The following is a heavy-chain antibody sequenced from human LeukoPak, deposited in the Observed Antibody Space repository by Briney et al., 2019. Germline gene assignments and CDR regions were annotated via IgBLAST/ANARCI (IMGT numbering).Heavy chain of an antibody. Sequence: GGSLRLSCAASGFTFSSYWMSWVRQAPGKGLEWVANIKQDGSEKYYVDSVKGRFTISRGNAKNSLYLQMNSLRAKDTAVYYCARDQRYCSSSSCPWEPFDYWGQGTLVTVSS. CDR3: ARDQRYCSSSSCPWEPFDY. CDR1: GFTFSSYW. CDR2: IKQDGSEK. D-gene: IGHD2-2*01. V-gene: IGHV3-7*05. J-gene: IGHJ4*02.